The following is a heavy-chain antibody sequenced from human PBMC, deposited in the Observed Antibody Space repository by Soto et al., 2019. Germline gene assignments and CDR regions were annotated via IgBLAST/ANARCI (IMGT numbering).Heavy chain of an antibody. D-gene: IGHD2-2*02. J-gene: IGHJ6*03. V-gene: IGHV1-8*02. CDR3: ARERTNNIHYYYYYYMDV. CDR2: ISAYNGNT. CDR1: GYTFTSYG. Sequence: ASVKVSCKASGYTFTSYGISWVRQGPGQGLEWMGWISAYNGNTGYAQKFQGRVTMTRNTSISTAYMELSSLRSEDTAVYYCARERTNNIHYYYYYYMDVWGKGTTVTVSS.